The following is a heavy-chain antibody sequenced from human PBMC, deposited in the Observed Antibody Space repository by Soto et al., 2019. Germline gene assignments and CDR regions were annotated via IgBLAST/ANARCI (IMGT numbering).Heavy chain of an antibody. CDR2: ISYDDSNK. J-gene: IGHJ6*02. Sequence: GGSLRLSCTASGFTFSSYAMHWVRQAPGEGLEWVAIISYDDSNKNYADSVKGRFTISRDNSKNALYLQMNSLRAEDTAVYYCAKDGKSIAARPTYYYYGMDVWGQGTTVTVSS. V-gene: IGHV3-30-3*01. D-gene: IGHD6-6*01. CDR3: AKDGKSIAARPTYYYYGMDV. CDR1: GFTFSSYA.